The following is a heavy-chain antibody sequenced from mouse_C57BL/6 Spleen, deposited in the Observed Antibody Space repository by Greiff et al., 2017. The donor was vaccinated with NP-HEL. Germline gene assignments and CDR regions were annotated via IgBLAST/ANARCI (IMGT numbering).Heavy chain of an antibody. J-gene: IGHJ2*01. CDR1: GYTFTSYW. V-gene: IGHV1-55*01. D-gene: IGHD2-1*01. CDR2: IYPGSGST. Sequence: QVQLQQPGAELVKPGASVKMSCKASGYTFTSYWITWVKPRPGQGLEWIGDIYPGSGSTNYNEKFKSKATLTVDTSSSTAYMQRSSLTSEDAAVYYCAREEGNLYYFDYWGQGTTLTVSS. CDR3: AREEGNLYYFDY.